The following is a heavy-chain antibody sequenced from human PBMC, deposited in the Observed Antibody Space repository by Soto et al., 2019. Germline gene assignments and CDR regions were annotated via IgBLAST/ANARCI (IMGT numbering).Heavy chain of an antibody. Sequence: QVQLVQSGGGVVQPGRSLRLSCEASGFNFRGYGMHWVRQAPGKGLEWVAITRHDGSNTYYADSVRGRFIISRDNSKNTLYLQMNSLRVEDTAVYYCARDGVGITTFFGYFDYWGQGTLITVSS. J-gene: IGHJ4*02. CDR2: TRHDGSNT. CDR3: ARDGVGITTFFGYFDY. D-gene: IGHD1-26*01. CDR1: GFNFRGYG. V-gene: IGHV3-33*01.